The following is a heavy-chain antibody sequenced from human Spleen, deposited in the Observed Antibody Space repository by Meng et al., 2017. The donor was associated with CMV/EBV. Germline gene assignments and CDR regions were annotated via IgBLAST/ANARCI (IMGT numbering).Heavy chain of an antibody. CDR1: GFTFSSYA. V-gene: IGHV3-30*04. J-gene: IGHJ5*02. CDR2: ISYDGSNK. D-gene: IGHD1-26*01. CDR3: ARDAGEWELPGLGGLSRKYNWFDP. Sequence: SLKISCAASGFTFSSYAIHWVRQAPGKGLEWVAVISYDGSNKYYADSVKGRFTISRDNSKNTLYLQMNSLRAEDTAVYYCARDAGEWELPGLGGLSRKYNWFDPWGQGTLVTVSS.